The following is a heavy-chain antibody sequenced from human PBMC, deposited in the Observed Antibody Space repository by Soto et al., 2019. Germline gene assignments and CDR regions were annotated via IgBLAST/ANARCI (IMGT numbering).Heavy chain of an antibody. CDR1: GFTFSNYV. CDR2: ISGSGGDT. CDR3: AKGYYDSPGYLTHLMGDH. D-gene: IGHD3-22*01. J-gene: IGHJ4*02. Sequence: PGGSLRLSCAVSGFTFSNYVMNWVRQAPGKGLEWVSGISGSGGDTYYADSVKGRFTISRDNSKNTLSLQMNSLRAEDTAVYYCAKGYYDSPGYLTHLMGDHWGQGTLVTVSS. V-gene: IGHV3-23*01.